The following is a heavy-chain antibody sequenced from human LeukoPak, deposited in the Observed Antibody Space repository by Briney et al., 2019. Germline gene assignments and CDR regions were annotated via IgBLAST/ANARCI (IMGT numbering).Heavy chain of an antibody. CDR3: ARGPSIAARYDAFDI. D-gene: IGHD6-6*01. J-gene: IGHJ3*02. CDR1: EFTFTSYE. CDR2: ISSSGNTI. V-gene: IGHV3-48*03. Sequence: RGSLRLSCAASEFTFTSYELNWVRQAPGKGLEWVSYISSSGNTISYADSVKGRFTISRDNAKNSLYLQVISLRAEDTAVYYCARGPSIAARYDAFDIWGQGTMVTVSS.